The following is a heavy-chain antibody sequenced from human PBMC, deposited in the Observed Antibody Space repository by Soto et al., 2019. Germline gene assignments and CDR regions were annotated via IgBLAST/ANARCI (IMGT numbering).Heavy chain of an antibody. CDR2: ISSLSGNT. CDR3: ARGTVTSGRWFGP. V-gene: IGHV1-18*04. Sequence: QVHLVQSETEVKEPGASVTVSCKTSHATFTGYTINWVRQAPGQGLEWLGWISSLSGNTYYARDFQSTLTMTTNTSAPTAYMQLRSLRSDDTAVYFCARGTVTSGRWFGPWGQGTLVTVSS. J-gene: IGHJ5*02. CDR1: HATFTGYT. D-gene: IGHD4-17*01.